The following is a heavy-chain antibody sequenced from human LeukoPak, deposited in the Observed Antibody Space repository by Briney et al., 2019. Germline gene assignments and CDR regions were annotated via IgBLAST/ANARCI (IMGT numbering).Heavy chain of an antibody. Sequence: PSETLSLTCTVSGGSISSSSYYWGWIRQPPGKGLEWIGSIYYSGSTYYNPSLKSRVTISVDTSKNQFSLKLSSVTAADTAVYYCASTSLAVAGTSFDYWGQGTLVTVSS. CDR2: IYYSGST. V-gene: IGHV4-39*07. CDR3: ASTSLAVAGTSFDY. D-gene: IGHD6-19*01. CDR1: GGSISSSSYY. J-gene: IGHJ4*02.